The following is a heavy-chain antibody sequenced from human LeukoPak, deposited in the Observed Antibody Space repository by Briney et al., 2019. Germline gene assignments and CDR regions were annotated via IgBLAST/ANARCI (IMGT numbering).Heavy chain of an antibody. Sequence: GASVKVSCKASGYTFTSYGISWVRQAPGQGLEWMGWISAYNGNTNYAQKLQGRVTMTTDTSTSTAYMELRSLRSDDTAVYYCARDWIPADLTYYYGSGSIVPWFDPWGQGTLVTVSS. D-gene: IGHD3-10*01. CDR3: ARDWIPADLTYYYGSGSIVPWFDP. CDR1: GYTFTSYG. CDR2: ISAYNGNT. J-gene: IGHJ5*02. V-gene: IGHV1-18*01.